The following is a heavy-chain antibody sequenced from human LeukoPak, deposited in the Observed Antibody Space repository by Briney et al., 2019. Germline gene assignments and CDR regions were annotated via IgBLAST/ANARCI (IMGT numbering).Heavy chain of an antibody. CDR1: GFTFSSYS. J-gene: IGHJ4*02. Sequence: GGSLRLSCAASGFTFSSYSMNWVRQAPGKGLEWVSHITASGTAMFYADSVKGRFTISRDNAKNSLYLQRNSLRDEDTAVYYCASSGSYRFDYWGQGTLVTVSS. D-gene: IGHD1-26*01. CDR2: ITASGTAM. CDR3: ASSGSYRFDY. V-gene: IGHV3-48*02.